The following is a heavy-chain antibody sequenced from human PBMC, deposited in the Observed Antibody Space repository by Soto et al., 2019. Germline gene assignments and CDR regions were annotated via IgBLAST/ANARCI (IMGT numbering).Heavy chain of an antibody. V-gene: IGHV6-1*01. CDR1: GDRFSSNTAG. Sequence: SQTLSLTCAITGDRFSSNTAGCSWFRQAPSRGLEWLGRTYYRSKWYYEYAVSVRGRITINPDTSKNQYCLQLNSVNHEDTAVYFCARGEQYSGRIFDYWGQGTLVTVLL. J-gene: IGHJ4*01. CDR3: ARGEQYSGRIFDY. CDR2: TYYRSKWYY. D-gene: IGHD1-26*01.